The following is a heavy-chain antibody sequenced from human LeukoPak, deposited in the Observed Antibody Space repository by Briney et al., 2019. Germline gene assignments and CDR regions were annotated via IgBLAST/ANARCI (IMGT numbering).Heavy chain of an antibody. J-gene: IGHJ5*02. D-gene: IGHD1-1*01. CDR1: GGSISSSPYY. V-gene: IGHV4-39*01. CDR3: ARPVPSRLGWFDP. CDR2: IYYSGST. Sequence: PSETLSLTCTVSGGSISSSPYYWGWIRQPPGKGLEWIGTIYYSGSTYYNPSLKSRVTISVDTSKNQFSLKLTSVTAADTAVYYCARPVPSRLGWFDPWGQGTLVTVSS.